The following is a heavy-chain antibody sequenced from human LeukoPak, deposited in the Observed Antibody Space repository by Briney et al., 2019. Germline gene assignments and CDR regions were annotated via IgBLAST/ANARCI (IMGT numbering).Heavy chain of an antibody. V-gene: IGHV3-23*01. Sequence: PGGSLRLSCAASGFTFSSYAMSWVRQAPGKGREWVSAISGSGGSTYYADSVKGRFTISRDNSKNTLYLQMNSLRAEDTAVYYCAKGRWYSSSTLDYWGQGTLVTVSS. D-gene: IGHD6-13*01. J-gene: IGHJ4*02. CDR1: GFTFSSYA. CDR3: AKGRWYSSSTLDY. CDR2: ISGSGGST.